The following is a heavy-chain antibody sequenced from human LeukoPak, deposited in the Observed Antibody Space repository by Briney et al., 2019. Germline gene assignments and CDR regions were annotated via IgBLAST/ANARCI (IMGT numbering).Heavy chain of an antibody. CDR2: INHSGST. CDR3: ARAKLTMVRGVHVDY. CDR1: GGSFSGYY. D-gene: IGHD3-10*01. J-gene: IGHJ4*02. V-gene: IGHV4-34*01. Sequence: PSETLSLTCAVYGGSFSGYYWSWIRQPPGKGLEWIGEINHSGSTNYNPSPKSRVTISVDTSKNQFSLKLSSVTAADTAVYYCARAKLTMVRGVHVDYWGQGTLVTVSS.